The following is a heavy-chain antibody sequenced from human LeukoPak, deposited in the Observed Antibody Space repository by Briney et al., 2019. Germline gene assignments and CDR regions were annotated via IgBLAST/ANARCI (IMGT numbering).Heavy chain of an antibody. D-gene: IGHD3-10*01. Sequence: GASVKVSCKASGYTFTSYDINWVRQATGQGLEWMGWMNPNSGNTGYAQKFQGRVTMTRNTSISTAYMELRSLRSDDTAVYYCAYGLWFGELFLDYWGQGTLVTVSS. J-gene: IGHJ4*02. CDR1: GYTFTSYD. CDR3: AYGLWFGELFLDY. V-gene: IGHV1-8*01. CDR2: MNPNSGNT.